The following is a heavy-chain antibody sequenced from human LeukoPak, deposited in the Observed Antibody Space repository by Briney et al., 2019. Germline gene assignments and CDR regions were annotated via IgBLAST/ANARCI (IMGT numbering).Heavy chain of an antibody. Sequence: ASVKVSCKASGYTFTGYYMHWVRQAPGQGLEWMGWINPNSGGTNYAQKLQGRVTMTRDTSISTAYMELSRLRSDDTAVYYCARVRYEYSSSFSYFDYWGQGTLVTVSS. CDR1: GYTFTGYY. J-gene: IGHJ4*02. V-gene: IGHV1-2*02. CDR3: ARVRYEYSSSFSYFDY. D-gene: IGHD6-6*01. CDR2: INPNSGGT.